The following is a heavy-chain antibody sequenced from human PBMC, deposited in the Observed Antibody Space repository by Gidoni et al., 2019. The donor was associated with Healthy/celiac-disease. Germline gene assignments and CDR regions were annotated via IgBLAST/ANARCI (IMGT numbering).Heavy chain of an antibody. J-gene: IGHJ4*02. CDR2: IYYSGST. CDR3: ARHSIGYGPKVIDY. Sequence: QLQLQESGPGLVKPSETLSLTCTVSGGSISSSSYYWGWIRQPPGKGLEWIGSIYYSGSTYYNPSLKSRVTISVDTSKNQFSLKLSSVTAADTAVYYCARHSIGYGPKVIDYWGQGTLVTVSS. V-gene: IGHV4-39*01. CDR1: GGSISSSSYY. D-gene: IGHD5-18*01.